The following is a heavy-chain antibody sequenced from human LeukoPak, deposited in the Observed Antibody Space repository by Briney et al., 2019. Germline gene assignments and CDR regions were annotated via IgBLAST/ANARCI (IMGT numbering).Heavy chain of an antibody. J-gene: IGHJ6*03. CDR2: INHSGST. Sequence: PSETLSLSCAVYGGSFSGYYWSWIRQPPGKGLEWIGEINHSGSTNYNPSLKSRVTISVDTSKNQFSLKLSSVTAADTAVYYCARRRYCSSTSCYTYPSRFYYHYYMDVWGKGTTVTVSS. V-gene: IGHV4-34*01. CDR3: ARRRYCSSTSCYTYPSRFYYHYYMDV. CDR1: GGSFSGYY. D-gene: IGHD2-2*02.